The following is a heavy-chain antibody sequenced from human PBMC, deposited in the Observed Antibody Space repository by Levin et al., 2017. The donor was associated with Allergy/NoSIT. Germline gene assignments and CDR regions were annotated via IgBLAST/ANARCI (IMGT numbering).Heavy chain of an antibody. D-gene: IGHD3-22*01. J-gene: IGHJ4*02. CDR2: IWYDGSNK. CDR1: GFTFSSYG. V-gene: IGHV3-33*01. CDR3: ARGTYYYDSSGYASLDY. Sequence: PGGSLRLSCAASGFTFSSYGMHWVRQAPGKGLEWVAVIWYDGSNKYYADSVKGRFTISRDNSKNTLYLQMNSLRAEDTAVYYCARGTYYYDSSGYASLDYWGQGTLVTVSS.